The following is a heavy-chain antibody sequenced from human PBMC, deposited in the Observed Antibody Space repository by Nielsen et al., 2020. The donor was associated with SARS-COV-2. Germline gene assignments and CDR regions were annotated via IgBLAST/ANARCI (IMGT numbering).Heavy chain of an antibody. CDR3: AGDYDFWSGYLFVRWFDP. J-gene: IGHJ5*02. CDR1: GYTFTSYA. D-gene: IGHD3-3*01. V-gene: IGHV1-3*01. CDR2: INAGNGNT. Sequence: ASVKVSCKASGYTFTSYAMHWVRQAPGQRLEWMGWINAGNGNTKYSQKFQGRVTITRDTSASTAYMELSSLRSEDTAVYYCAGDYDFWSGYLFVRWFDPWGQGTLVTVSS.